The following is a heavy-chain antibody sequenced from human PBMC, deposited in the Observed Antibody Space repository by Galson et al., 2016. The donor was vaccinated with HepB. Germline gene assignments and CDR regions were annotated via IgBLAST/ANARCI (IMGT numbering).Heavy chain of an antibody. CDR1: GFTVTSSY. CDR2: IYSSGAT. D-gene: IGHD2/OR15-2a*01. J-gene: IGHJ4*02. CDR3: ARGLEGSTTAFDS. Sequence: SLRLSCAASGFTVTSSYMSWVRQAPGKGLEWVSVIYSSGATYYADSVEGRFIISRHNSRNTLDLQMNSLRTEDTALYYCARGLEGSTTAFDSWGQGTLVAVSS. V-gene: IGHV3-53*04.